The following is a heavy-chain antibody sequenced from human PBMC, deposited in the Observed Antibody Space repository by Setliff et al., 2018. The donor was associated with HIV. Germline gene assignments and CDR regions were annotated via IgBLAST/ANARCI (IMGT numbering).Heavy chain of an antibody. Sequence: SETLSLTCAVYGGSFSGYYWSWIRQPPGKGLECIGNIYYSGSTSYNPSLKSRVTISVDTSKNQFSLKLSSVTAADTAVYYCARDRGRRGQLWLHFDYWGQGTLVTVSS. J-gene: IGHJ4*02. CDR3: ARDRGRRGQLWLHFDY. CDR1: GGSFSGYY. D-gene: IGHD5-18*01. CDR2: IYYSGST. V-gene: IGHV4-34*11.